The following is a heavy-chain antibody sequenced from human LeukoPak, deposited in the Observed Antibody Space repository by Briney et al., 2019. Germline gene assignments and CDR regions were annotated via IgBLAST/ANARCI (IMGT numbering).Heavy chain of an antibody. D-gene: IGHD6-19*01. CDR3: AKAFSSGWSPFDY. V-gene: IGHV3-23*01. J-gene: IGHJ4*02. Sequence: GGSLSPSSAASGLAINIVTIEWGCEAPGKGLEWVSTIRGAVGGTYYADPVKGQFTISRDNFENTLYLQMNYLREEDTALYYCAKAFSSGWSPFDYWRQGALVTVS. CDR2: IRGAVGGT. CDR1: GLAINIVT.